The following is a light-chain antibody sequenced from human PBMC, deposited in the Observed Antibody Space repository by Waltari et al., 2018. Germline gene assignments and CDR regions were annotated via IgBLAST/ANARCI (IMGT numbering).Light chain of an antibody. J-gene: IGKJ2*01. V-gene: IGKV1-39*01. CDR1: RSVIGY. Sequence: DVQMTQSPSSLSASIGDRVTITCRASRSVIGYLNWYQQKPGKAPKLLIYAASSLQSGVPSRFSGSGFGTDFTLTISSLQPEDFATYYCQQSYSTPYTFGQGTKLEIK. CDR2: AAS. CDR3: QQSYSTPYT.